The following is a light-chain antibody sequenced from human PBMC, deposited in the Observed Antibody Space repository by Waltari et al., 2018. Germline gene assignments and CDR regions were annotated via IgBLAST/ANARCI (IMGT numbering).Light chain of an antibody. CDR2: GVG. CDR1: SRDVGSYDL. V-gene: IGLV2-23*02. CDR3: SSYPQSRTRL. J-gene: IGLJ6*01. Sequence: QSALTQSASVSGSTGQSVTISCTGTSRDVGSYDLVSWKQQLPGRAPTLILSGVGKRPPALLVRFAASKSGNTPSLTISGLQSTDEAHTYCSSYPQSRTRLFGGGTKVTVL.